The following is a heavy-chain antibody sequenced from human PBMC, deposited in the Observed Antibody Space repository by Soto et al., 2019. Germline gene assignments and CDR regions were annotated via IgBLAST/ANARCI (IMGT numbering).Heavy chain of an antibody. V-gene: IGHV1-18*01. CDR3: AKEYCDSSRCYLPDY. D-gene: IGHD2-2*01. J-gene: IGHJ4*02. CDR1: GYTFPTFG. Sequence: GASVKVSCKASGYTFPTFGISWVRQAPGQGLEWMGWIDPKNGNTKDAQRFQGRVTMTTDTSTSTAYMELRSLRSDDTAVYFCAKEYCDSSRCYLPDYWGQGALVTVSS. CDR2: IDPKNGNT.